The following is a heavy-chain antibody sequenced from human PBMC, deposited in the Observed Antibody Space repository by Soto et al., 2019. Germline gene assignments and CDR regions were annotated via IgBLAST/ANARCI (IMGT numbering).Heavy chain of an antibody. J-gene: IGHJ4*02. Sequence: QVQLVQSGAEVKKPGSSVKVSCKASGGTFSSYAISWVRQAPGQGLEWMGGIIPIFGTANYAQKFQGRVTLTADESTRTAYMELSSLRSEDTALYYCARGEDGSPFPHFDYWGQGTLVTVSS. CDR2: IIPIFGTA. V-gene: IGHV1-69*12. CDR1: GGTFSSYA. D-gene: IGHD1-26*01. CDR3: ARGEDGSPFPHFDY.